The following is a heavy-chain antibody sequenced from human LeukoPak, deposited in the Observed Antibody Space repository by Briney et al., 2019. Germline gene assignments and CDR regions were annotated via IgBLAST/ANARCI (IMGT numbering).Heavy chain of an antibody. CDR3: ATGYSSGWYGLSSQYFQH. Sequence: ASVKVSCKXSGYTFTDYYMHWVQQAPRKGLEWMGLVDPEDGETIYAEKFQGRVTITADTSTDTAYMELSSLRSEDTAVYYCATGYSSGWYGLSSQYFQHWGQGTLVTVSS. D-gene: IGHD6-19*01. V-gene: IGHV1-69-2*01. CDR2: VDPEDGET. CDR1: GYTFTDYY. J-gene: IGHJ1*01.